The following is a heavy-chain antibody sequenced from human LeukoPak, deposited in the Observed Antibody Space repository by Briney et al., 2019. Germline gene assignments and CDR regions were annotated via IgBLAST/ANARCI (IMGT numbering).Heavy chain of an antibody. J-gene: IGHJ4*02. CDR2: ISGSGGST. CDR1: GFTFSSYA. V-gene: IGHV3-23*01. CDR3: AHPGYCSGGSCYDY. Sequence: GGSLRLSCAASGFTFSSYAMSWVLQAPGKGLEGVSAISGSGGSTYYADSVKGRFTISRDNSKNTLYLQMNSLRAEDTAVYYCAHPGYCSGGSCYDYWGQGTLVTVSS. D-gene: IGHD2-15*01.